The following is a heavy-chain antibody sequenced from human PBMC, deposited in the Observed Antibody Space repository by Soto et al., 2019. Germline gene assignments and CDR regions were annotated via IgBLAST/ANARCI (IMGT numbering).Heavy chain of an antibody. V-gene: IGHV3-11*01. CDR2: ISGSGNTI. Sequence: LRLSCAASGFTFSDYYMSWIRQAPGKGLEWVSYISGSGNTIYHADSVKGRFTISRDNAKNSLYLQMNSLRVEDTAVYYCAAYSRGNSPHWGQGTLVTVSS. J-gene: IGHJ4*02. D-gene: IGHD5-12*01. CDR3: AAYSRGNSPH. CDR1: GFTFSDYY.